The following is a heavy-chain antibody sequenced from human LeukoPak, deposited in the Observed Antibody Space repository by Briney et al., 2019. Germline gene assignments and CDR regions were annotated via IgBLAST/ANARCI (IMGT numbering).Heavy chain of an antibody. Sequence: ASVKVSCKASGYIFTSYYMHWVRQAPGQGLEWMGWISAYNGNTNYAQKLQGRVTMTTDTSTSTAYMELRSLRSDDTAVYYCARDRFLRTKDYWGQGTLVTVSS. D-gene: IGHD2-8*01. CDR3: ARDRFLRTKDY. CDR2: ISAYNGNT. CDR1: GYIFTSYY. J-gene: IGHJ4*02. V-gene: IGHV1-18*04.